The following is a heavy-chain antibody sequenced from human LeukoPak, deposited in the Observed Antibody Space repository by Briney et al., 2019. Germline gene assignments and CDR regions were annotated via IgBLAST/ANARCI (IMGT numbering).Heavy chain of an antibody. CDR1: GFTFSSNA. D-gene: IGHD2-8*01. CDR3: AKGIRYCTNGVCSTYYYGMGV. Sequence: GGSLRLSCAASGFTFSSNAMSWVRQAPGKGLEWVSAISGRGVITYYADSVKGRFTISRDNSKNTLYLQMNSLRAEDTALYYCAKGIRYCTNGVCSTYYYGMGVWGQGTTVTVSS. J-gene: IGHJ6*02. CDR2: ISGRGVIT. V-gene: IGHV3-23*01.